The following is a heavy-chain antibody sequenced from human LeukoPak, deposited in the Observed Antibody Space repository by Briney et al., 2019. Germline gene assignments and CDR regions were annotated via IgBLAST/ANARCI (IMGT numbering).Heavy chain of an antibody. CDR2: ISGSGGST. Sequence: PGGSLRLSCAASGFTFSSYAMSWVRQAPGKGLEWVSAISGSGGSTYYADSVEGRFTISRDNSKNTLYLQMNSLRAEDTAVYYCAKSPKYYYDSSGYYPTPLYYFDYWGQGTLVTVSS. CDR3: AKSPKYYYDSSGYYPTPLYYFDY. CDR1: GFTFSSYA. D-gene: IGHD3-22*01. J-gene: IGHJ4*02. V-gene: IGHV3-23*01.